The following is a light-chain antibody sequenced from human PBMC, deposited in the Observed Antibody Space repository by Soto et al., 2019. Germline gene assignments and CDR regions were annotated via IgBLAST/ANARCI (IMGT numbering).Light chain of an antibody. J-gene: IGKJ1*01. Sequence: DIVMTQSPDSLAVSLGERATINCKSSQSVLYSSSNRNYLAWYQQKPGQPPKLLIYWVSTRESGVPDRFSGSGSGTDFTLTISSLQADDVAVYYCQQYYSRPPWTFGQGTKVEIK. CDR3: QQYYSRPPWT. V-gene: IGKV4-1*01. CDR1: QSVLYSSSNRNY. CDR2: WVS.